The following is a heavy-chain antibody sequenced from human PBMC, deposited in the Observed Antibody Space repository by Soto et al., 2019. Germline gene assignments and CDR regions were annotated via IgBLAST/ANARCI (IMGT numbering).Heavy chain of an antibody. CDR3: ARGLGGRMDD. CDR1: GTIFSSYT. Sequence: QVQLVQSGAEVKKPGSSVRVSCKASGTIFSSYTISWVRQAPGQGLEWMGRIIPILGETNSAQKFXSRVTLTADKSTNTAYMELNSLRLEDTAVYYCARGLGGRMDDWGQGTTVTVSS. CDR2: IIPILGET. J-gene: IGHJ6*02. V-gene: IGHV1-69*08. D-gene: IGHD3-16*01.